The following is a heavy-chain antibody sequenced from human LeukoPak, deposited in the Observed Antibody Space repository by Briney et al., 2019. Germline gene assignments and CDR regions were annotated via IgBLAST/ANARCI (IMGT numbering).Heavy chain of an antibody. V-gene: IGHV3-33*06. D-gene: IGHD1-1*01. Sequence: GGSLRLSCAASGFNFRDYGMHWVRQAPGKGLEWVAVIWYYGSHEDYSQSVKGRFTISRDNSKTTLYLQMNSLRVEDSGVYYCAKYPGTTGGPFQSWGQGTLVTVSS. J-gene: IGHJ5*02. CDR1: GFNFRDYG. CDR2: IWYYGSHE. CDR3: AKYPGTTGGPFQS.